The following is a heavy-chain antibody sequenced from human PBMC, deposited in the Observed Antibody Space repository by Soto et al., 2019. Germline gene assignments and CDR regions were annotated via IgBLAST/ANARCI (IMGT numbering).Heavy chain of an antibody. D-gene: IGHD2-21*02. Sequence: QITLKESGPTLVKPTQTLTLTCTFSGFSLSTIGVGVGWIRQPPGKALEWLALIYWDDDKRYSPSLKSRLTVTKDTSKNQVVLTMTNMDPVDTATYYCVQSRCGGDCLQSYSSHSYYGLDVWVQGTTVTVSS. CDR3: VQSRCGGDCLQSYSSHSYYGLDV. CDR2: IYWDDDK. V-gene: IGHV2-5*02. CDR1: GFSLSTIGVG. J-gene: IGHJ6*02.